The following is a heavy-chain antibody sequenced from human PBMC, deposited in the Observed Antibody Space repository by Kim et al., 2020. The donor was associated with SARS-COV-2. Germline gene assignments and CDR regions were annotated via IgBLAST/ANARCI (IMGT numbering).Heavy chain of an antibody. CDR1: GFTFTNSA. J-gene: IGHJ5*01. D-gene: IGHD3-10*01. Sequence: SVKVSCKTSGFTFTNSALQWVRQARGQHLEWIGWIVVGSGSTNYAPSFHERVTISRDVSTGTAYMDLSNLAPEDTAVYYCAASTDYFGAGTYYMDSWG. CDR2: IVVGSGST. CDR3: AASTDYFGAGTYYMDS. V-gene: IGHV1-58*01.